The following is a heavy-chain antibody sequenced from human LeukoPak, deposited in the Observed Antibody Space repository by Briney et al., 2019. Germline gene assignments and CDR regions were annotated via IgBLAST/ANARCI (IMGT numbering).Heavy chain of an antibody. J-gene: IGHJ5*02. D-gene: IGHD2-2*02. CDR2: INHSGST. CDR3: ARHLGYCSSTSCYKPNDWFDP. V-gene: IGHV4-34*01. Sequence: SETLSLTCAVYGGSFSGYYWSWIRQPPGKGLEWIGEINHSGSTNYNPSLKSRVTISVDTSKNQFSLKLSSVTAADTAVYYCARHLGYCSSTSCYKPNDWFDPWGQGTLVTVSS. CDR1: GGSFSGYY.